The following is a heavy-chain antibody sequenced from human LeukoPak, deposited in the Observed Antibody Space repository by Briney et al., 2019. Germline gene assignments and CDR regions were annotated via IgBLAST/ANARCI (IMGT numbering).Heavy chain of an antibody. CDR3: ARDMDRYSGSFDY. V-gene: IGHV3-7*01. CDR1: GFTFSTYW. D-gene: IGHD1-26*01. Sequence: PGGSLRLCCAASGFTFSTYWMSWVRQAPGKGLEWVANIQQDGSGKYYVDSVKGRFTISRDNAKNSLYLQMNSLRAEDTAVYYCARDMDRYSGSFDYWGQGTLVTVSS. J-gene: IGHJ4*02. CDR2: IQQDGSGK.